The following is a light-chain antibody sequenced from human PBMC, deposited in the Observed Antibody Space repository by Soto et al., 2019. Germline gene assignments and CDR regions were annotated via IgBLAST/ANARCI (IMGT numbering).Light chain of an antibody. CDR2: GAS. Sequence: DIQMTQSPPTLSASVGDRVTNTCRASQSIRNYLAWYQQMPGKAPKLLIYGASSLQSGVPSRFSGSGSGTEFTLTISSLQPDDFATYFCQHHNSYSQTFGQGTKVDIK. CDR3: QHHNSYSQT. V-gene: IGKV1-5*01. CDR1: QSIRNY. J-gene: IGKJ1*01.